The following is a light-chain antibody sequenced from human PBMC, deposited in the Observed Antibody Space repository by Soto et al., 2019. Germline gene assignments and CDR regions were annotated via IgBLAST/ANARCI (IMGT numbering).Light chain of an antibody. V-gene: IGKV3-15*01. J-gene: IGKJ4*01. CDR3: QQYNNWPLT. CDR2: GPS. CDR1: QNIKSN. Sequence: DIVMTQSPATLSVSPGERATLSCRASQNIKSNLAWYQQKPGQAPRLLIYGPSSRATGIPARFSGSGSGTEFTLTISSLQSADFAVYYWQQYNNWPLTFGGGTKLEIK.